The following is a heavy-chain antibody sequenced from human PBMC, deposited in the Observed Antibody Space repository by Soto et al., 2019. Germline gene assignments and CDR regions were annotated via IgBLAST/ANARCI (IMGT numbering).Heavy chain of an antibody. D-gene: IGHD3-10*01. J-gene: IGHJ4*02. CDR1: GGSISSSSYY. CDR2: IYYSGST. V-gene: IGHV4-39*07. Sequence: SETLSLTCTVSGGSISSSSYYWGWIRQPPGKGLEWIGEIYYSGSTYYNPSLKSRVTISVDTSKNQFSLKLSSVTAADTAVYYCAVSYGVRGGIFDYWGQGTLVTVSS. CDR3: AVSYGVRGGIFDY.